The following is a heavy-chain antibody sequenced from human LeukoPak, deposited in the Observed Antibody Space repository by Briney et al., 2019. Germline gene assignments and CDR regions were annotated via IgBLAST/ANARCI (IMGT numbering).Heavy chain of an antibody. CDR3: ARAFPGYYDSSGYYSQ. Sequence: ASVKVSCKASGYTFTSYGIIWVRQAPGQGLEWMGWISAYNGNTNYAQKLQGRVTMTTDTSTSTAYMELRSLRSDDTAVYYCARAFPGYYDSSGYYSQWGQGTLVTVSS. CDR2: ISAYNGNT. CDR1: GYTFTSYG. J-gene: IGHJ4*02. D-gene: IGHD3-22*01. V-gene: IGHV1-18*01.